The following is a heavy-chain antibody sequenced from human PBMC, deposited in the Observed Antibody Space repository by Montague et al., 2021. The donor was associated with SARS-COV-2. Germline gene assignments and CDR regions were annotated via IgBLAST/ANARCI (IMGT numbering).Heavy chain of an antibody. CDR2: ISISDGNT. CDR1: GFTFSSYA. J-gene: IGHJ3*02. CDR3: AKDRQLVGDDAFDI. V-gene: IGHV3-23*01. D-gene: IGHD6-13*01. Sequence: SLRLSCAASGFTFSSYAMSWVRQAPGKGLEWVSTISISDGNTYYAVSAKGRFTISRDKSKNTLYLQMNSLRAEDTAVYYCAKDRQLVGDDAFDIWGQGTMVTVSS.